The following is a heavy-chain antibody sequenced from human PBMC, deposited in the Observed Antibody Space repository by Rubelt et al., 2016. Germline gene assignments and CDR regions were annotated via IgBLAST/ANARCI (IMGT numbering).Heavy chain of an antibody. J-gene: IGHJ4*02. CDR3: VRFTGYCSGGSCYPRWYFDY. CDR2: ISYDGSNK. V-gene: IGHV3-30*04. Sequence: QVQLVESGGGVVQPGRSLRLSCAASGFTFSSYAMHWVRQAPGKGLEWVAVISYDGSNKYYADSVKGRFTISRDNSKNTLYLQMNGLRAEDTAVYYCVRFTGYCSGGSCYPRWYFDYWGQGTLVTVSS. CDR1: GFTFSSYA. D-gene: IGHD2-15*01.